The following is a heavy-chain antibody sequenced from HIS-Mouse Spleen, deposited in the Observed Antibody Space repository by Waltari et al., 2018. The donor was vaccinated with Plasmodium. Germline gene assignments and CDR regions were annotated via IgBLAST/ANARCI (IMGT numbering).Heavy chain of an antibody. Sequence: QVQLVQSGAEVKKPGASVKVSCKASGYTFTGYYMHWVRQAPGPGLGWTGGINPDRGGTNHAQKFQGRVTMTRDTSISTAYMELSRLRSDDTAVYYCARVLGYKAAAGTFVEYFQHWGQGTLVTVSS. D-gene: IGHD6-13*01. CDR3: ARVLGYKAAAGTFVEYFQH. J-gene: IGHJ1*01. CDR2: INPDRGGT. V-gene: IGHV1-2*02. CDR1: GYTFTGYY.